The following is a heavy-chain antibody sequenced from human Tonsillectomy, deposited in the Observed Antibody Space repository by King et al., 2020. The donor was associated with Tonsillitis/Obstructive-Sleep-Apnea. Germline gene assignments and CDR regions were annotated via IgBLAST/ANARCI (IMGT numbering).Heavy chain of an antibody. V-gene: IGHV4-59*01. CDR2: INNSGST. CDR3: ARGGVTTLIDY. D-gene: IGHD3-3*01. Sequence: QLQESGPGLVKPSETLSLTCTVSGGSISSYYWSWIRQPPGKGLEWIGYINNSGSTHYNPSLKSRVNISVDTSKNQFSLKLSSVTAADTAVYYCARGGVTTLIDYWGQGTLVTVSS. CDR1: GGSISSYY. J-gene: IGHJ4*02.